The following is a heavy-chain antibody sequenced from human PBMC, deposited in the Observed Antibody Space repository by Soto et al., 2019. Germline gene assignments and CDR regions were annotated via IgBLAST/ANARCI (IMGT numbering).Heavy chain of an antibody. V-gene: IGHV3-33*01. Sequence: QVQLVESGGGVVQPGRSLRLSCAASGFTFSSYGMHWVRQAPGKGLEWVAVIWYDGSNKYYADSVKGRFTISRDNSKNTLYLQMNSLRAEDTAVYYCARDMAAAGTSYDYDGLGVWGQGTSVTDSS. J-gene: IGHJ6*02. CDR3: ARDMAAAGTSYDYDGLGV. CDR2: IWYDGSNK. D-gene: IGHD6-13*01. CDR1: GFTFSSYG.